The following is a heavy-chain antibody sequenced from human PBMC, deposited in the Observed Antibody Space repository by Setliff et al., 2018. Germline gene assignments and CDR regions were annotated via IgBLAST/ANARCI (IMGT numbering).Heavy chain of an antibody. V-gene: IGHV1-24*01. CDR1: GYTLTELS. CDR3: AKDVSPPGTNGWHPDVLDI. D-gene: IGHD6-19*01. Sequence: ASVKVSCKVSGYTLTELSRHWVRQAPGKGLEWMGGFDPEDGETIYAQKFQGRVTITTDESTSTAYMELSSLRSEDTAVYYCAKDVSPPGTNGWHPDVLDIWGQGTMVTVSS. J-gene: IGHJ3*02. CDR2: FDPEDGET.